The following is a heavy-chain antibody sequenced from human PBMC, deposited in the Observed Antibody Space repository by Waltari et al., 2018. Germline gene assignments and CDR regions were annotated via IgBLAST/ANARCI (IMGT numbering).Heavy chain of an antibody. V-gene: IGHV4-38-2*01. CDR3: ARRGRMITFGGVIATLYYFDY. J-gene: IGHJ4*02. Sequence: QVQLQESGPGLVKPSETLSLTCAVSGYSISSGYYWGWIRQPPGKGLEWIGSIYHSGSTYYNPSLKSRVTISVDTSKNQFSLKLSSVTAADTAVYYCARRGRMITFGGVIATLYYFDYWGQGTLVTVSS. CDR1: GYSISSGYY. CDR2: IYHSGST. D-gene: IGHD3-16*02.